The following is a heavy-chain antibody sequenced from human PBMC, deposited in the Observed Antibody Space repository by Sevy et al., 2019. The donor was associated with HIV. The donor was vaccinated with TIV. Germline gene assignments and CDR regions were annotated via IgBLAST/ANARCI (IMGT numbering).Heavy chain of an antibody. V-gene: IGHV4-61*02. CDR1: GGSISSGTYY. Sequence: SETLSLTCTVSGGSISSGTYYWSWIRQPAGKGLEWIGRIYTSGRTNYNPSLKSRVTVSLDASKSQFSLKLSSVTAADTAVYYYAREIRGMAKIPDWGQGTLVTVSS. CDR3: AREIRGMAKIPD. J-gene: IGHJ4*02. D-gene: IGHD5-12*01. CDR2: IYTSGRT.